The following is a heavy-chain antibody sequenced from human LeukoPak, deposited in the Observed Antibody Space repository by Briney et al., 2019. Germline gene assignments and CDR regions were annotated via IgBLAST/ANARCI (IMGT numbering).Heavy chain of an antibody. CDR3: ARLYYYDSSGYEDY. Sequence: NPSETLTLTCTVSGVSISSSNSYWGWIRQPPGKGLEWIGSIYYSGNTYYNASLKSQVSISIDTSKNQFSLRLTSVTAADTAVYYCARLYYYDSSGYEDYWGQGTLVIVSS. CDR1: GVSISSSNSY. D-gene: IGHD3-22*01. CDR2: IYYSGNT. V-gene: IGHV4-39*01. J-gene: IGHJ4*02.